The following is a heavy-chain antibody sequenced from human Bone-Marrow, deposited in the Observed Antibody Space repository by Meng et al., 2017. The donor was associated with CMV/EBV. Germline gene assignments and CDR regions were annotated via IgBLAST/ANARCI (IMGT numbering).Heavy chain of an antibody. V-gene: IGHV4-39*01. Sequence: SETLSLTCTVSGGSISSSSYYWGWIRQPPGKGLEWIGSIYYSGSTNYNPYLKSRVTISVDTSKNKFSLKLSSVTAADTAVYYCARHVGGTIFGVANDAFDIWGQGTMVTVSS. J-gene: IGHJ3*02. D-gene: IGHD3-3*01. CDR2: IYYSGST. CDR1: GGSISSSSYY. CDR3: ARHVGGTIFGVANDAFDI.